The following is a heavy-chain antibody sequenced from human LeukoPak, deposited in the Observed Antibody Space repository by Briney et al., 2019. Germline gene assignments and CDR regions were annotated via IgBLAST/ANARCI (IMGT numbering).Heavy chain of an antibody. CDR3: ASGAFGITLVRGVNYYYYYMDV. CDR2: ISPSGSYI. Sequence: PGGSLRLSCAASGFTLSSYDMNWVRQAPGKGLEWVSSISPSGSYIYYADSVKGRFTISRDNAKNSLYLQMNSLRAQDTAVYYCASGAFGITLVRGVNYYYYYMDVWGKGTTVTVSS. V-gene: IGHV3-21*01. D-gene: IGHD3-10*01. CDR1: GFTLSSYD. J-gene: IGHJ6*03.